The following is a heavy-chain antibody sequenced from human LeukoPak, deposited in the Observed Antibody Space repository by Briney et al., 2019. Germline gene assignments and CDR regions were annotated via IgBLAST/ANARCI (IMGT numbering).Heavy chain of an antibody. CDR1: GFTFSSYR. J-gene: IGHJ3*02. CDR2: ISRSSSTI. V-gene: IGHV3-48*02. CDR3: ARARYLGEGTDAFDI. Sequence: TGGSLRLSCAASGFTFSSYRVNWVRQAPGKGLEWVSYISRSSSTIYYADSVKGRFTISRDNAKNSLYLQMNSLRDEDTAVYYCARARYLGEGTDAFDIWGQGTMVTVSS. D-gene: IGHD3-10*01.